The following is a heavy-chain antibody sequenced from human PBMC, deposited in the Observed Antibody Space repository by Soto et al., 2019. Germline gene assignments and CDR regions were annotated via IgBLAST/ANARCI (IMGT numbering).Heavy chain of an antibody. Sequence: SETLSLTCTVSGASISSSSYLWGWIRQPPGKGLEWIGSIYYSGSTYYNPSLNSRATISLDTSKNQFSLKLSSVTAADTAVYYCARHGGPSRTGTGFGYWGQGTQVTVSS. CDR3: ARHGGPSRTGTGFGY. V-gene: IGHV4-39*01. CDR1: GASISSSSYL. D-gene: IGHD1-1*01. J-gene: IGHJ4*02. CDR2: IYYSGST.